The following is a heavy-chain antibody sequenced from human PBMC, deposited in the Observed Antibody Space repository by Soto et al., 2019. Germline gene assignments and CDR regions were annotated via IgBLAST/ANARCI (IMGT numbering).Heavy chain of an antibody. CDR1: GFTFSSYS. V-gene: IGHV5-51*01. J-gene: IGHJ4*02. D-gene: IGHD2-2*01. CDR3: GTWRGSSWFDY. Sequence: GESLKISCKASGFTFSSYSLGWVRHMPGKGLQWMGNIFSSDSSAKYSPSFVGQVTISVDRSINTAYLQWSSLKASDTAIYYCGTWRGSSWFDYWGPGTLVNVSS. CDR2: IFSSDSSA.